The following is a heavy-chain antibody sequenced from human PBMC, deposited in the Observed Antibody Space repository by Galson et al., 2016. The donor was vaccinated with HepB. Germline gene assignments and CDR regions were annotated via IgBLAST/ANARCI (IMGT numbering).Heavy chain of an antibody. CDR1: GFPFCSYY. CDR2: INRDESST. V-gene: IGHV3-74*01. D-gene: IGHD2-21*02. CDR3: AKIPGGDWEFDY. Sequence: LRLFCSASGFPFCSYYMHWVRQAPGKGLVWVSRINRDESSTSYADYVKGRFTISRDNAQNTLYLQMSSRRAEDTAIYYCAKIPGGDWEFDYWGQGTLVTVSS. J-gene: IGHJ4*02.